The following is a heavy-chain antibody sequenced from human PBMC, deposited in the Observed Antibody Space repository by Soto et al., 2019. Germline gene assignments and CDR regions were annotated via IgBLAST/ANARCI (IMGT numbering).Heavy chain of an antibody. CDR3: ARHPHNTSPAGFYYYGMDL. D-gene: IGHD1-20*01. V-gene: IGHV5-51*01. CDR2: IFPRDSDT. CDR1: GYDFTNNW. Sequence: GESLKISCKASGYDFTNNWIGWVRQMPGKGLERMGIIFPRDSDTRYSPSFQGQVTISADKSITTAYLQWSSLEASDTAIYYCARHPHNTSPAGFYYYGMDLWGQGTTVTVSS. J-gene: IGHJ6*02.